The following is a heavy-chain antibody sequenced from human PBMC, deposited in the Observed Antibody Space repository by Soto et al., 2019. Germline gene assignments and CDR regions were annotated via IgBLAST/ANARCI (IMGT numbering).Heavy chain of an antibody. CDR3: AKDGPLPGFPDC. Sequence: EVQLLESGGALVQPGGSLRLSCAASGFAFSNNVMTWVRQAPGKGLEWVSTITDSGDSTYYTDSVKGRFTISRDNSKNTLYLQMNSLRAEDTALYYCAKDGPLPGFPDCWGQGTLVTVSS. CDR2: ITDSGDST. J-gene: IGHJ4*02. V-gene: IGHV3-23*01. CDR1: GFAFSNNV.